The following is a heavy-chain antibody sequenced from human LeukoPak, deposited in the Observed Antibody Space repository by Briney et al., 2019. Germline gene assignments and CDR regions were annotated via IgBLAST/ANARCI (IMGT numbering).Heavy chain of an antibody. Sequence: KPSETLSLTCAVSGYSISSGYYWGWIRQPPGKGLEWIGSVYHSGSTYYNPSLKSRVTISVDTSKNQFSLRLSSVTAADTAVYYCARDQTGWFRLGTVAGDYWGQGTLVTVSS. CDR2: VYHSGST. CDR3: ARDQTGWFRLGTVAGDY. V-gene: IGHV4-38-2*02. J-gene: IGHJ4*02. CDR1: GYSISSGYY. D-gene: IGHD6-19*01.